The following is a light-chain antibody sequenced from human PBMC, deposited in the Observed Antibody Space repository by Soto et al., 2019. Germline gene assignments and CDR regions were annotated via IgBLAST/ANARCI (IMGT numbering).Light chain of an antibody. V-gene: IGKV3-20*01. J-gene: IGKJ1*01. Sequence: EIVLTQSPGTLSLSPGERATLSCRASQSVSSSYLAWYQQKPGQAPRLLIYGASSRATGIPDRFSGSGSGTDFTLTISRLEPEDFAVYYCQQYGSSTWTVGQGTKVEL. CDR1: QSVSSSY. CDR3: QQYGSSTWT. CDR2: GAS.